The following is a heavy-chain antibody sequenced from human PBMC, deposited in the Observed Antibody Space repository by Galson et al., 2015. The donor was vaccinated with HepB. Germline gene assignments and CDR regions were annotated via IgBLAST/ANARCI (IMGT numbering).Heavy chain of an antibody. CDR2: INTNTGNP. CDR3: ARDTPTYCSGGSCYSVYAFDI. J-gene: IGHJ3*02. Sequence: SLKVSCKASGYTFTSYAMNWVRQAPGQGLEWMGWINTNTGNPTYAQDFTGRFVLPLDTSVSTAYLQISSLKAEDTAVYYCARDTPTYCSGGSCYSVYAFDIWGQGTMVTVSS. CDR1: GYTFTSYA. V-gene: IGHV7-4-1*02. D-gene: IGHD2-15*01.